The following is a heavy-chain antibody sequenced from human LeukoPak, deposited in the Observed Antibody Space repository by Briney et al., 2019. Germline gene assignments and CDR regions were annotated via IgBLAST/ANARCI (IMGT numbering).Heavy chain of an antibody. J-gene: IGHJ6*02. CDR1: GFSFSTYT. D-gene: IGHD4-17*01. V-gene: IGHV3-30*04. Sequence: GGSLRLSCATSGFSFSTYTMHWVRQAPGKGLEWVAVISYDGTNKYYADSVKGRFTISRDNSKNTLYVLMNSLSAEDTSVYYCARGAVTTGEYYSYGMDVWGQGTTVTVSS. CDR2: ISYDGTNK. CDR3: ARGAVTTGEYYSYGMDV.